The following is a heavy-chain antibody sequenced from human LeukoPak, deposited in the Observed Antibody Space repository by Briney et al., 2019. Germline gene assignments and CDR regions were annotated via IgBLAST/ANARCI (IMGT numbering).Heavy chain of an antibody. V-gene: IGHV1-2*04. D-gene: IGHD2-15*01. CDR2: INLYSGGA. J-gene: IGHJ6*02. Sequence: ASVKVSCKASGYTFTDYYMHWVRQAPVQGLEWMGCINLYSGGAHYAQKFQDWLSMTRDTSINTAYMELSSLRSDDTAVYYCARDILGRSNGGSNYFGMEVWGQGTTVTVSS. CDR3: ARDILGRSNGGSNYFGMEV. CDR1: GYTFTDYY.